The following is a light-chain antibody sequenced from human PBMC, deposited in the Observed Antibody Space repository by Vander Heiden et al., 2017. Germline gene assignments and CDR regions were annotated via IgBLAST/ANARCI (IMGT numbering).Light chain of an antibody. V-gene: IGKV1-5*03. J-gene: IGKJ4*01. CDR2: KAS. Sequence: DIQMTQSPSTLSSSVGDRVTITCRASQNIDIWLAWFQQKPGRAPKLLMSKASLLENGVPSRFSGSGSGTEFTLTISSLQPDDFATYYCQHYLTYPLTFGGGTEVEI. CDR1: QNIDIW. CDR3: QHYLTYPLT.